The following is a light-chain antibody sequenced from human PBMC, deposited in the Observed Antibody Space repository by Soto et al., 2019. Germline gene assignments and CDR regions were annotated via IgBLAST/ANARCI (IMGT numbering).Light chain of an antibody. CDR2: DAS. Sequence: EIVLTQSPATLSLSPGERATLSCRASQSVSSYLAWYQQKPGQAPRLLSYDASNRATGIPARFSGSGSGTDFTHTISSIEPEDVAVYYCQQRSNWPPYTIGQGTKLEIK. J-gene: IGKJ2*01. V-gene: IGKV3-11*01. CDR1: QSVSSY. CDR3: QQRSNWPPYT.